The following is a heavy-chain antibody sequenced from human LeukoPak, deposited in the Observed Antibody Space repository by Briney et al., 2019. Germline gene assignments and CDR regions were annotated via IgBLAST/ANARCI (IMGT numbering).Heavy chain of an antibody. CDR3: AKVPSTYYYGAGRVGYYMDV. CDR2: ISGSGGST. D-gene: IGHD3-10*01. V-gene: IGHV3-23*01. Sequence: GGSLTLSCAASGFTFSSYAMSWVRQAPGKGLEWVSAISGSGGSTYYADSVKGRFTISRDNSKNTLYLQMNSLRAEDTAVYYCAKVPSTYYYGAGRVGYYMDVWGKGTTVTVSS. CDR1: GFTFSSYA. J-gene: IGHJ6*03.